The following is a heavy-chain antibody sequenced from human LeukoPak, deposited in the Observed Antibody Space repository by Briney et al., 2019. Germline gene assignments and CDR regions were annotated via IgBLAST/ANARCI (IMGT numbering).Heavy chain of an antibody. CDR1: GYSFTSYW. CDR2: IYPGDSDT. D-gene: IGHD6-19*01. Sequence: GESLKISCKGSGYSFTSYWIGWVRQVPGKGLEWMGIIYPGDSDTRYSPSFQGQVTISADKSISTAYLQWSSPKASDTVMSYCTRMYSTGSFDYWGQGTLVTVSS. V-gene: IGHV5-51*01. J-gene: IGHJ4*02. CDR3: TRMYSTGSFDY.